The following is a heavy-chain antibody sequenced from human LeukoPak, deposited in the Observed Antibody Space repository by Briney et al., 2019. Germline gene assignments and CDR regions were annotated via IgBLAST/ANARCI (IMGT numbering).Heavy chain of an antibody. V-gene: IGHV4-34*01. CDR2: INHSGST. CDR1: GGSFSGYY. J-gene: IGHJ4*02. Sequence: SETLSLTCAVYGGSFSGYYWSWIRQPPGKGLEWIGEINHSGSTNYNPSLKSRVTISVDTSKNQFSLKLSSVTAADTAVYYCARGRSGAVHYDMLTRFPTGGYYWGQGTLVTVSS. CDR3: ARGRSGAVHYDMLTRFPTGGYY. D-gene: IGHD3-9*01.